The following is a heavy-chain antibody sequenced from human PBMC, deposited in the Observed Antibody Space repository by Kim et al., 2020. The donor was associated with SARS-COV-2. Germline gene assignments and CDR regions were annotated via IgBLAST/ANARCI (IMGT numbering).Heavy chain of an antibody. CDR3: ARGGYYDSCGHGY. J-gene: IGHJ4*02. Sequence: YTPSLKSRVTIDVDTSQNQFSVKRSSVTAAYRAVYYCARGGYYDSCGHGYWGQGTLVTVSS. D-gene: IGHD3-22*01. V-gene: IGHV4-34*01.